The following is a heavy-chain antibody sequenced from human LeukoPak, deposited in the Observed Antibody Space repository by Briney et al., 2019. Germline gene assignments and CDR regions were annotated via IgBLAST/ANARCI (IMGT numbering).Heavy chain of an antibody. CDR1: GGSFSGYY. D-gene: IGHD1-14*01. CDR3: ASVPEPYYFDY. V-gene: IGHV4-38-2*01. Sequence: SSETLSLTCAVYGGSFSGYYWGWIRQPPGKGLEWIGSIYHSGSAYYNPSLESRVTISVDTSKNQFSLKLTSVTAADTAVYYCASVPEPYYFDYWGQGTLVTVS. CDR2: IYHSGSA. J-gene: IGHJ4*02.